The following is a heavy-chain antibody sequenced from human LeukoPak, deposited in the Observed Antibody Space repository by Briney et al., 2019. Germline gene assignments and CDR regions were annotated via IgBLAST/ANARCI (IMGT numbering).Heavy chain of an antibody. CDR2: TYYSGST. Sequence: PSETLSLTCTVSGGSISSYYWSWIRQPPGKGLEWIGYTYYSGSTNYNPSLKSRVTISVDTSKNQFSLKLSSVTAADTAVYYCARGAGYGDYVWGQGTLVTVSS. CDR3: ARGAGYGDYV. J-gene: IGHJ4*02. D-gene: IGHD4-17*01. V-gene: IGHV4-59*01. CDR1: GGSISSYY.